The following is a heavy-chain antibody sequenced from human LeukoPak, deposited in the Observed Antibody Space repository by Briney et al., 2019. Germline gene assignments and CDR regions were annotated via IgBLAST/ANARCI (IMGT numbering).Heavy chain of an antibody. CDR2: TSSGLNVK. CDR1: GFTFRNYV. V-gene: IGHV3-30-3*01. Sequence: GGSLRLSCAASGFTFRNYVIHWVRQAPGKGLEWVAVTSSGLNVKLYADSVKGRFTISRGNSRSTLYLQMNSLRPEDTAIYYCAREGYYGSGSPPSLYFDYWGQGTLVTVSS. J-gene: IGHJ4*02. CDR3: AREGYYGSGSPPSLYFDY. D-gene: IGHD3-10*01.